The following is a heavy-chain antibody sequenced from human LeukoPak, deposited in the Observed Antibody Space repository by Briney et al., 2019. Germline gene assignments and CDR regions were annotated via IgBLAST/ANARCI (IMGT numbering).Heavy chain of an antibody. V-gene: IGHV1-8*02. J-gene: IGHJ4*02. CDR2: MNPNSGNT. CDR3: ARGGYGSGSYLNY. D-gene: IGHD3-10*01. CDR1: GYTFTGYY. Sequence: ASVKVSCKASGYTFTGYYMHWVRQAPGQGLEWMGWMNPNSGNTGYAQKFQGRVTMTRNTSISTAYMELSSLRSEDTAVYYCARGGYGSGSYLNYWGQGTLVTVSS.